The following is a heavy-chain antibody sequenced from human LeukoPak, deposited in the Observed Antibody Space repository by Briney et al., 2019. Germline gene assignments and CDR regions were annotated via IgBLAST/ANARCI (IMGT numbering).Heavy chain of an antibody. V-gene: IGHV3-7*05. J-gene: IGHJ3*02. Sequence: GGSLRLSCAASGFIFSSYWMTWVRQAPGKGLEWVANIKQDGSEKYYVDSVKGRFTISRDNAKNSLYLQMNSLRAEDTAVYYCARGGGLDIWGQGTMVTVYS. CDR1: GFIFSSYW. CDR3: ARGGGLDI. CDR2: IKQDGSEK.